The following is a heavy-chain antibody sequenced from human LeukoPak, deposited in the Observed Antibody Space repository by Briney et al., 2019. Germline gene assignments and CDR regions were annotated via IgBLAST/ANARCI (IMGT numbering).Heavy chain of an antibody. CDR1: GGSISSGSYY. V-gene: IGHV4-61*02. D-gene: IGHD3-22*01. CDR3: ARVEFTMIVG. Sequence: SQTLSLTCTVSGGSISSGSYYWSWIRQPAGKGLEWIGRIYTSGSTNYNPSLKSRVTISVDTSKNQFSLKLSSVTAADTAVYYCARVEFTMIVGWGQGTLVTVSS. J-gene: IGHJ4*02. CDR2: IYTSGST.